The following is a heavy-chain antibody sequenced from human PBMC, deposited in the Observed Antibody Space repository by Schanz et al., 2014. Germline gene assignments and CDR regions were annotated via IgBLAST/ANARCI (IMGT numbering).Heavy chain of an antibody. Sequence: EVQLVESGGGLLQPGGSLRLSCAASGFTFGTFWMSWVRQAPGKGLEWVANINQDGSDKSYVDSVKGRFTISRDNAKNSLYLQMNSLRVEDTAVYYCARDLISSGWYGWGQGTLVTVSA. V-gene: IGHV3-7*03. CDR2: INQDGSDK. J-gene: IGHJ4*02. CDR1: GFTFGTFW. D-gene: IGHD6-19*01. CDR3: ARDLISSGWYG.